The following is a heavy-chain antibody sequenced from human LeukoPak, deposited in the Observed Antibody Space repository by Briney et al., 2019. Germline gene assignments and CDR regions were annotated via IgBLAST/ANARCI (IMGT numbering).Heavy chain of an antibody. CDR3: AANRRNHYYDFWSGPNWFDP. CDR2: INHSGST. CDR1: GGSFSGYY. Sequence: SETLSLTCAVYGGSFSGYYWSWIRQPPGKGLEWIGEINHSGSTNYNPSLKSRVTISVDTSKNQFSLKLSSVTAADTAVYYCAANRRNHYYDFWSGPNWFDPWGQGTLVTVSS. V-gene: IGHV4-34*01. J-gene: IGHJ5*02. D-gene: IGHD3-3*01.